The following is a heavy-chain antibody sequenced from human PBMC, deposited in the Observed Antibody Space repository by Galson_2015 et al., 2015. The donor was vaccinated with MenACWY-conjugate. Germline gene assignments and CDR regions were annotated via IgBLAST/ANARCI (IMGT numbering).Heavy chain of an antibody. J-gene: IGHJ4*02. CDR2: IIPIFGTA. Sequence: SVKVSCKASGGTFSSYAISWVRQAPGQGLEWMGGIIPIFGTANYAQKFQGRVTITADKSTSTAYMELSSLRSEDTAVYYCARDEVGDGYNRVPFDYWGQGTLVTVSS. CDR1: GGTFSSYA. V-gene: IGHV1-69*06. CDR3: ARDEVGDGYNRVPFDY. D-gene: IGHD5-24*01.